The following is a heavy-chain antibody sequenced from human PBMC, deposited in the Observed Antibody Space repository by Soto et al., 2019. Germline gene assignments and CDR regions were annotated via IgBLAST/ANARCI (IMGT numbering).Heavy chain of an antibody. Sequence: GSLRLSCTASGFTFGDYAMSWFRQAPGKGLEWVGFIRSKAYGGTTEYAASVRGRFTISRDDSKSIAYLQMNSLKTEDTAVYYCTRDAGPEWIQLWLPAFDIWGQGTMVTVSS. CDR2: IRSKAYGGTT. V-gene: IGHV3-49*03. CDR1: GFTFGDYA. J-gene: IGHJ3*02. CDR3: TRDAGPEWIQLWLPAFDI. D-gene: IGHD5-18*01.